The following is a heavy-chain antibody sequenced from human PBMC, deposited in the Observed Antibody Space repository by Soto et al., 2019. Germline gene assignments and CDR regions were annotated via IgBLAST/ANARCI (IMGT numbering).Heavy chain of an antibody. J-gene: IGHJ4*02. CDR3: ARVGRITMVRGALDY. Sequence: QVQLQESGPGLVKPSETLSLTCTVSGGSISSYYWSWIRQPPGKGLEWIGYIYYSGSTNYNPSLTSRVPLSVDTSKTQFSLTLSSVTAADTAVYYCARVGRITMVRGALDYWGQGTLVTVSS. CDR1: GGSISSYY. D-gene: IGHD3-10*01. CDR2: IYYSGST. V-gene: IGHV4-59*01.